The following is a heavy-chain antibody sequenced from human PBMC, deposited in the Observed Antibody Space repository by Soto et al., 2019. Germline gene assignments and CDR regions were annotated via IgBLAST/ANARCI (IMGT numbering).Heavy chain of an antibody. CDR3: AREDRIAAAGSRYYFDY. CDR2: IIPIFGTA. CDR1: GGTFSSYA. J-gene: IGHJ4*02. Sequence: QVQLVQSGAEVKKPGSSVKVSCKASGGTFSSYAISWVRQAPGQGLEWMGGIIPIFGTANYAQKFQGRVTITADESTSTAYMELSSLRSEDTAVYYCAREDRIAAAGSRYYFDYWGQGTLVTVSS. V-gene: IGHV1-69*01. D-gene: IGHD6-13*01.